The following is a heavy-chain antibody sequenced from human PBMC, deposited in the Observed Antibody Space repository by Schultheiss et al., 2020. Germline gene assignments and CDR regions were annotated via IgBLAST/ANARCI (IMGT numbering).Heavy chain of an antibody. Sequence: GGSLRLSCAASGFTFSSYGMHWVRQAPGKGLEWVAFIWDDGSHTYYADSVKGRFTISRDNSKNTLYLQMNSLRVEDTAVYYCARSRGDLAFDIWGQGTMVTVSS. CDR1: GFTFSSYG. V-gene: IGHV3-30*02. CDR3: ARSRGDLAFDI. J-gene: IGHJ3*02. CDR2: IWDDGSHT. D-gene: IGHD2-21*02.